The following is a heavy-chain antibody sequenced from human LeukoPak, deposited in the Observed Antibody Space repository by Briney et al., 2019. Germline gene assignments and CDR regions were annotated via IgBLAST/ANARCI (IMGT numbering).Heavy chain of an antibody. Sequence: PSETLSLTCAVYGGSFSGYYWSWIRQPPGKGLEWIGSIYYSGSTYYNPSLKSRVTISVDTSKNQFSLKLSSVTAADTAVYYCARQHRKGTYGSGSYRRDEGRYWGQGTLVTVSS. CDR1: GGSFSGYY. CDR2: IYYSGST. V-gene: IGHV4-34*01. D-gene: IGHD3-10*01. CDR3: ARQHRKGTYGSGSYRRDEGRY. J-gene: IGHJ4*02.